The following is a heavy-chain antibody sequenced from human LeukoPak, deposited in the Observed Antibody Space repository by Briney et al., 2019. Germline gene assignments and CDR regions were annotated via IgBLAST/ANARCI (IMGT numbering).Heavy chain of an antibody. CDR3: ARLYPGKNDAFDI. CDR2: IYTSGST. CDR1: GGSISSGSYY. J-gene: IGHJ3*02. V-gene: IGHV4-61*02. Sequence: PSETLSLTCTVSGGSISSGSYYWSWIRQPAGKGLECIGRIYTSGSTNYNPSLKSRATISVDTSKDQFSLKLSSVTAADTAVYYCARLYPGKNDAFDIWGQGTMVTVSS. D-gene: IGHD3-16*01.